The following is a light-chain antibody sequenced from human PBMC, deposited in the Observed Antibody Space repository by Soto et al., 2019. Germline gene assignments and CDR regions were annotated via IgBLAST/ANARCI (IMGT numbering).Light chain of an antibody. CDR2: GAS. Sequence: EIVLTQSPGTLSLSPGERATLSCRASQSVSTSYLAWYQQTPGQAPRRLIYGASSRASGIPDRFSGSVSGADFTLTISRLEPEDFAVYYCQQYGSVPLTFGGGTKVEIK. V-gene: IGKV3-20*01. CDR1: QSVSTSY. CDR3: QQYGSVPLT. J-gene: IGKJ4*01.